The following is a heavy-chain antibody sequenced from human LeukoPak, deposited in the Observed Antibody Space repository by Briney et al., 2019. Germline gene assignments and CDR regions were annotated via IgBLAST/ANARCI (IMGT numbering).Heavy chain of an antibody. V-gene: IGHV3-7*01. Sequence: PGGSLRLSCAASGFTFSTYWMAWVRQAPGKGLEWVANIKGDESARHQADSVKGRFTISRDNAQNSVYLQMSSLRGEDTAVYYCARDVGGSLDYWGQGTLVTVFS. J-gene: IGHJ4*02. D-gene: IGHD1-26*01. CDR3: ARDVGGSLDY. CDR2: IKGDESAR. CDR1: GFTFSTYW.